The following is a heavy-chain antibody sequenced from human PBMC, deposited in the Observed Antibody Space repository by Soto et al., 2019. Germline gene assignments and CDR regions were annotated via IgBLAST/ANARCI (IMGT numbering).Heavy chain of an antibody. Sequence: GESLKISCKGSGYSFTSYWIGWVRQMPGKGLEWMGIIYPGDSDTRYSPSFQGQVTISADKSISTAYLQWSSLKASDTAMYYCARQSSGYDYYYYYYMDVWGKGTTVTV. J-gene: IGHJ6*03. CDR1: GYSFTSYW. CDR2: IYPGDSDT. CDR3: ARQSSGYDYYYYYYMDV. V-gene: IGHV5-51*01. D-gene: IGHD5-12*01.